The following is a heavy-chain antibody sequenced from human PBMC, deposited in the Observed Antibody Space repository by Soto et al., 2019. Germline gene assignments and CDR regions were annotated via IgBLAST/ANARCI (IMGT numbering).Heavy chain of an antibody. V-gene: IGHV1-69*13. D-gene: IGHD3-10*01. Sequence: GASVKVSCKASGVTFCSYAISWLRQAPGQGLEWMGGIIPIFGTANYAQKFQGRVTITADESTCTAYMELSSLRSEGPAVYYCVSPYGSGSYYNVPLLYYYYYGMDVWGQGTTVTVS. J-gene: IGHJ6*02. CDR1: GVTFCSYA. CDR2: IIPIFGTA. CDR3: VSPYGSGSYYNVPLLYYYYYGMDV.